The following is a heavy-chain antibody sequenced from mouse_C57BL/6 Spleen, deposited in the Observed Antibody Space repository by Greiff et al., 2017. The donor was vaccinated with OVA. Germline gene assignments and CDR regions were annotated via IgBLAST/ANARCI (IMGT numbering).Heavy chain of an antibody. Sequence: QVQLKESGPGLVQPSQSLSITCTVSGFSLTSYGVHWVRQSPGKGLEWLGVIWSGGSTDYNAAFISRLSISKDNSKSQVFFKMNSLQADDTAIYDCARSFITTVAWYFDVWGTGTTVTVSS. CDR3: ARSFITTVAWYFDV. D-gene: IGHD1-1*01. CDR1: GFSLTSYG. CDR2: IWSGGST. V-gene: IGHV2-2*01. J-gene: IGHJ1*03.